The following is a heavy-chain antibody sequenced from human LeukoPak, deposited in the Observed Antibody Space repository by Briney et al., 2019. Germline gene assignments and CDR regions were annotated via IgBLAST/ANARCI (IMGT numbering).Heavy chain of an antibody. D-gene: IGHD3-22*01. J-gene: IGHJ2*01. Sequence: SETLSLTCTVSGGSISSSSYYWGWIRQPPGKGLEWIGSIYYSGSTYYNPSLKSRVTISVDTSKNQFSLKLSSVTAADTAVYYCARVVVTPYWYFDLWGRGTLVTVSS. CDR3: ARVVVTPYWYFDL. CDR1: GGSISSSSYY. V-gene: IGHV4-39*07. CDR2: IYYSGST.